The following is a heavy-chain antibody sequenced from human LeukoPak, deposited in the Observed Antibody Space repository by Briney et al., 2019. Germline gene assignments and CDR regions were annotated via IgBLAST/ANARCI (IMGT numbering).Heavy chain of an antibody. J-gene: IGHJ4*02. V-gene: IGHV3-30-3*01. CDR2: ISSDGFNK. Sequence: PGRSLRLSCVASGFTFSNYAIHWVRQAPGKGLEWVSIISSDGFNKYYADSVKGRFTLSRDNSKNTLYLQMNSLRAEDTALYFCAKKSLWSGPFDYWGQGTLVTVFS. CDR3: AKKSLWSGPFDY. D-gene: IGHD3-3*01. CDR1: GFTFSNYA.